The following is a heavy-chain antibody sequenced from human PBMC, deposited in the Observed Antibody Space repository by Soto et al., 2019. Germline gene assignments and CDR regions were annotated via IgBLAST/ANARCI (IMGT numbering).Heavy chain of an antibody. V-gene: IGHV4-30-4*08. CDR1: GGSISTWNYC. J-gene: IGHJ4*02. D-gene: IGHD4-17*01. Sequence: SETLSLTCSVSGGSISTWNYCWGWIRQPPGKGLEWIGFISYSGTTYYNASLWSRASISVDTSKSQFSLDLSSVTAADTAVYYCATMGTPVTGLYYFDYWGQGTLVTVSS. CDR3: ATMGTPVTGLYYFDY. CDR2: ISYSGTT.